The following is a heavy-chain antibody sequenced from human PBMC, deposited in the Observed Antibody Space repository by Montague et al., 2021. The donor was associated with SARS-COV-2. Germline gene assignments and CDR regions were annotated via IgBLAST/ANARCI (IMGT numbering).Heavy chain of an antibody. CDR1: GGSFSGYY. CDR3: ARGRHGVSMIVVVMIGDKYYMDY. Sequence: SETLSLTCAVYGGSFSGYYWSWIRQPPGKGLEWIGEINNSGSTNYNPSLKSRVTLSVDTSKNQFSLKLHSVTAADTAVYYCARGRHGVSMIVVVMIGDKYYMDYWGQGTPVTVSS. D-gene: IGHD3-22*01. V-gene: IGHV4-34*01. CDR2: INNSGST. J-gene: IGHJ4*02.